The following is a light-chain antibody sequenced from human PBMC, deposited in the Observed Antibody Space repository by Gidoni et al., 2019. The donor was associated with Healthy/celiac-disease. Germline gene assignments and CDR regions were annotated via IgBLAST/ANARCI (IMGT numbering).Light chain of an antibody. CDR2: DVS. Sequence: QSALPQPASVSGSPDRSITISCTGTGGDVGGYNYVPWYQQHPGKAPKLMIYDVSNRPSGVSNRFSGSKSGNTASLTISGLQAEDEADYYCSSYTSSSTVVFGGGTKLTVL. CDR1: GGDVGGYNY. J-gene: IGLJ2*01. V-gene: IGLV2-14*01. CDR3: SSYTSSSTVV.